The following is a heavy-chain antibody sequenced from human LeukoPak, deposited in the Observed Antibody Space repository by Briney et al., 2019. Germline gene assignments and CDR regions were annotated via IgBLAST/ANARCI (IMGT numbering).Heavy chain of an antibody. D-gene: IGHD5-18*01. CDR1: GHSINSYY. V-gene: IGHV4-59*08. CDR3: ARSLRGYRFATDY. CDR2: IYYSGST. J-gene: IGHJ4*02. Sequence: SETLSLTCTVSGHSINSYYWSWLRQPPGKGLEWVGYIYYSGSTKYNPSIKSRVTISIDTSKNQFSVKLSSVTAADTAVYYCARSLRGYRFATDYWGQGTLVTVSS.